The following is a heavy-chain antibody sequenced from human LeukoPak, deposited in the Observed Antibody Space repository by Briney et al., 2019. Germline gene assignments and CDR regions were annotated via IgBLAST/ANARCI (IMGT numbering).Heavy chain of an antibody. D-gene: IGHD1-1*01. J-gene: IGHJ6*02. CDR1: GYTFTSYY. CDR2: INPSGGGT. CDR3: ARRTDYYYHAMDV. Sequence: ALVKVSCKASGYTFTSYYMHWVRQAPGQGLEWMGIINPSGGGTSYAQKFQGRVTMTRDTSTSTVYMELSSLTSEDTAVYYCARRTDYYYHAMDVWGQGTTVTVSS. V-gene: IGHV1-46*01.